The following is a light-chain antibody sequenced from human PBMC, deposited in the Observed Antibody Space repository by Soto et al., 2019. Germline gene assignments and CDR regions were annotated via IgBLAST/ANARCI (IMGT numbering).Light chain of an antibody. Sequence: QSVLSQPPSASGTPGQRVTISCSGSSSNIGSNTVSWYQQFPGTAPKLLIYFNIQRPSGVPDRFSGSKSGTSASLAISGLQSEDEADYYCQSFDSSLSGSVFGGGTQLTVL. CDR3: QSFDSSLSGSV. J-gene: IGLJ3*02. V-gene: IGLV1-44*01. CDR2: FNI. CDR1: SSNIGSNT.